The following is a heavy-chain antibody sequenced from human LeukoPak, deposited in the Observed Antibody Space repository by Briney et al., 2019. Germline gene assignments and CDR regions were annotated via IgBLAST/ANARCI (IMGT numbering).Heavy chain of an antibody. CDR2: ISGNGANT. V-gene: IGHV3-23*01. D-gene: IGHD2-2*03. Sequence: GGSLRLSCVGSELTFSAYAMSWVRRTPGKGLEWVSGISGNGANTDSADSVEGRFTISRDNSKDTLYLEMTNLRAEDAAVYYCVARNGYHSVFDYWGQGTQVVVSS. CDR1: ELTFSAYA. J-gene: IGHJ4*02. CDR3: VARNGYHSVFDY.